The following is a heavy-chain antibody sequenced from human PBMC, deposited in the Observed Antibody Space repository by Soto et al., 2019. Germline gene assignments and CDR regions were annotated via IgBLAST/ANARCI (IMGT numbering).Heavy chain of an antibody. V-gene: IGHV3-30*18. D-gene: IGHD2-2*01. CDR2: ISYDGSNK. CDR3: AKGPRRSTSCLFDY. J-gene: IGHJ4*02. Sequence: GGSLRLSCAASGFIFSSYGMHWVRQAPGKGLEWVAVISYDGSNKYYADSVKGRFTISRDNSKNTLYLQMNSLRAEDTAVYYCAKGPRRSTSCLFDYWGQGTLVTVSS. CDR1: GFIFSSYG.